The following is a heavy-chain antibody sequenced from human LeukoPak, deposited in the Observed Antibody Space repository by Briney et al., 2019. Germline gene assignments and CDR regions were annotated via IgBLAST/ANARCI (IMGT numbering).Heavy chain of an antibody. J-gene: IGHJ4*02. V-gene: IGHV3-74*01. D-gene: IGHD6-13*01. Sequence: PGGSLRLSCEASGFTFSSHWMHWVRQAPGKGLVWVSRINSDGSSTSYADSVKGRFTISRDNAKNTVYLQMNSLRAEDTAVYYCARDRQQDYFDYWGQGTLVTVSS. CDR2: INSDGSST. CDR1: GFTFSSHW. CDR3: ARDRQQDYFDY.